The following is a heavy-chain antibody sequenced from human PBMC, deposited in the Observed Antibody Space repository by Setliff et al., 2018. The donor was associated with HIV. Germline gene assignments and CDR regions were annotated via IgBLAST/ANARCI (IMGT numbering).Heavy chain of an antibody. CDR3: ARKAGTTLHYHYYYMDV. Sequence: ASVKVSCKVSGYTLSELSMHWVRQAPGKGLEWMGGFDPEDVETIYAEKFHGRVTITADESTNTVYMELRSLTPEDTAIYYCARKAGTTLHYHYYYMDVWGKGTTVTVSS. J-gene: IGHJ6*03. CDR2: FDPEDVET. V-gene: IGHV1-24*01. CDR1: GYTLSELS. D-gene: IGHD1-7*01.